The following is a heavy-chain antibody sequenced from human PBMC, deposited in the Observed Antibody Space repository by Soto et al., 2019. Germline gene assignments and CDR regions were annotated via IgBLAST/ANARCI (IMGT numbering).Heavy chain of an antibody. Sequence: GESLKISCNGSGYSFTNYWIGWVRQMPGKGLEWMGIIYPGDSDTRYSPSFQGQVTISADKSITTAYLQWSSLKASDTAIYYCARCASSGSLDWFDPWGQGTLVTVYS. CDR2: IYPGDSDT. V-gene: IGHV5-51*01. CDR1: GYSFTNYW. J-gene: IGHJ5*02. CDR3: ARCASSGSLDWFDP. D-gene: IGHD1-26*01.